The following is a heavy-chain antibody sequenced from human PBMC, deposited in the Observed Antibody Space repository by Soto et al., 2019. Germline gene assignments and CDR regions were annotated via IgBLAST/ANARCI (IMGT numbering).Heavy chain of an antibody. J-gene: IGHJ4*02. V-gene: IGHV4-59*01. CDR3: ARNKGPGSANFAS. D-gene: IGHD3-10*01. CDR1: GGSISSYY. CDR2: IYYSGST. Sequence: SETLSLTCTVSGGSISSYYWSWIRQPPGKGLEWIGYIYYSGSTNYNPSLKSRVTISVDTSKNQFSLKLSSVTAADTAVYYCARNKGPGSANFASWAEATLV.